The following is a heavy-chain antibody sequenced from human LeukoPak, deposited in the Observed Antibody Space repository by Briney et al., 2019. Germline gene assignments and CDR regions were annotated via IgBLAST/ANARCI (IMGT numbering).Heavy chain of an antibody. V-gene: IGHV3-74*01. CDR2: INSDGTDT. J-gene: IGHJ4*02. CDR1: GFTFSSYW. CDR3: AVTGSSGFFDY. Sequence: PGGSLRLSCAASGFTFSSYWMHWVRHVPGKGLVWVSRINSDGTDTTYADSVKGRFTISRDNAKNTLYLQMNSLRAEDTAVYYCAVTGSSGFFDYWGQGTLVTVSS. D-gene: IGHD6-19*01.